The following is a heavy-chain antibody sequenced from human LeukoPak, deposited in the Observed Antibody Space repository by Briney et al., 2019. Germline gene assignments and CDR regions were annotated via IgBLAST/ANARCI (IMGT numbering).Heavy chain of an antibody. V-gene: IGHV1-69*01. CDR3: ARGGILATPLDY. J-gene: IGHJ4*02. D-gene: IGHD5-12*01. Sequence: GAPVKVSCKASGGIFNRHAISWVRQAPGQGLEWMGGIVPIFGTPNYAQKFQGRLAITADESTSTAYMELSSLRSEDTALYFCARGGILATPLDYWGQGTLVTVSS. CDR2: IVPIFGTP. CDR1: GGIFNRHA.